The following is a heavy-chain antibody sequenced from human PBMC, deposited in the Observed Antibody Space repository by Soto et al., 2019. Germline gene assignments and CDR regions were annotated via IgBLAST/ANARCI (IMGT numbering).Heavy chain of an antibody. CDR3: ATPRGRDGYNSAFDI. J-gene: IGHJ3*02. CDR2: ISYDGSNK. V-gene: IGHV3-30*03. D-gene: IGHD5-12*01. Sequence: GGSLRLSCAASGFTFSSYGMHWVRQAPGKGLEWVAVISYDGSNKYYADSVKGRFTISRDNSKNTLYLQMNSLRAEDTAVYYCATPRGRDGYNSAFDIWGQGTMVTVSS. CDR1: GFTFSSYG.